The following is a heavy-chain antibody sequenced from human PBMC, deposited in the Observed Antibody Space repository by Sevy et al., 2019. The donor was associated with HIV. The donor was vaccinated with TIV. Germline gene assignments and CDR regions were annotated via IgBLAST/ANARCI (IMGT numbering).Heavy chain of an antibody. CDR3: ASYYDSSGYPWLYFDL. D-gene: IGHD3-22*01. CDR1: GGSISSGGYY. V-gene: IGHV4-31*03. CDR2: IYYSGST. Sequence: TLSLTCTVSGGSISSGGYYWSWIRQHPGKGLEWIGYIYYSGSTYYNPSLKSRVTISVDTSKNQFSLKLSSVTAADTAVYYCASYYDSSGYPWLYFDLWGRGTLVTVSS. J-gene: IGHJ2*01.